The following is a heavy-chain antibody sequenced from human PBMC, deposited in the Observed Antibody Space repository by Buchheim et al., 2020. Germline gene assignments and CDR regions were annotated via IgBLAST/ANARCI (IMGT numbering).Heavy chain of an antibody. V-gene: IGHV3-23*04. Sequence: EVQLVESGGDLVQPGGSLRLSCAASGFTFSSYWMTWVRQAPGKGLEWVSAFSFSGDKTYYADSVKGRFTISRDNSKNTLYLQMTSLRADDTAVYYCAKPGHCTTSSCYTFDSWGQGT. CDR2: FSFSGDKT. J-gene: IGHJ4*02. CDR3: AKPGHCTTSSCYTFDS. D-gene: IGHD2-2*02. CDR1: GFTFSSYW.